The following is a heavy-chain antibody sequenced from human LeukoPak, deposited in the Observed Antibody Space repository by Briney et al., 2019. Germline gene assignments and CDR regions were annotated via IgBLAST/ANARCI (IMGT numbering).Heavy chain of an antibody. D-gene: IGHD3-16*01. CDR2: INHNGNVN. J-gene: IGHJ6*02. V-gene: IGHV3-7*03. Sequence: GALRLSCAASGFTFSSYWMNWARQAPGKGLEWVASINHNGNVNYYVDSVKGRFTISRDNAKNSLYLQMSNLRAEDTAVYFCARGGGLDVWGQGATVTVSS. CDR3: ARGGGLDV. CDR1: GFTFSSYW.